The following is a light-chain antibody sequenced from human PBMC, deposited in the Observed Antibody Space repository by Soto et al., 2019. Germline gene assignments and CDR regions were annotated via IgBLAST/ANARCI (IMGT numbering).Light chain of an antibody. CDR3: QQYNSYSPYT. J-gene: IGKJ2*01. CDR2: DAS. CDR1: QRISNW. Sequence: DVQMTQSPSTLSASVGDRVTITCRASQRISNWLAWYQQKPGKAPKLLIYDASSLESGVPSRFSGSGSGTEFTLTISSLQPDDFATYYCQQYNSYSPYTFGQGTKVDIK. V-gene: IGKV1-5*01.